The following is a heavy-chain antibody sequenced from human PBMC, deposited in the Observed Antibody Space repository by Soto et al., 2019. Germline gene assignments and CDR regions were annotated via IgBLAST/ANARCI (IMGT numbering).Heavy chain of an antibody. D-gene: IGHD2-15*01. CDR3: ARGEKAALYYYYYYYMDV. J-gene: IGHJ6*03. CDR2: MNPNSGNT. V-gene: IGHV1-8*01. CDR1: GYTFTSYD. Sequence: QVQLVQSGAEVKKPGASVKVSCKASGYTFTSYDINWVRQATGQGLEWMGWMNPNSGNTGYAQKFQGRVTMTRNTSISTAYMDLSSLRSEDTSVYYCARGEKAALYYYYYYYMDVWGKGTTVTVSS.